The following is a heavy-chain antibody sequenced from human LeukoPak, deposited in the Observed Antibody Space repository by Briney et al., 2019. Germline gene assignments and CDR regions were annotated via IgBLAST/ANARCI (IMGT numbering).Heavy chain of an antibody. V-gene: IGHV4-39*07. CDR1: GGSISSSSYY. CDR3: ASFSTYYYGSGSCRRDY. D-gene: IGHD3-10*01. J-gene: IGHJ4*02. CDR2: IYHNGNT. Sequence: KASETLSLTCTVSGGSISSSSYYWGWIRQPPGKGLEWIGSIYHNGNTYYNPSLKSRVTISVDTSKNQFSLKLSSVTAADTAVYYCASFSTYYYGSGSCRRDYWGQGTLVTVSS.